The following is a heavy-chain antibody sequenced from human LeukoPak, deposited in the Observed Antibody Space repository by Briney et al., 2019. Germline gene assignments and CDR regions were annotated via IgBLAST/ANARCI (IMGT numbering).Heavy chain of an antibody. CDR3: ASKQWVYYYMDV. V-gene: IGHV4-39*01. CDR2: ISYSGST. Sequence: PSETLSLTCTVSGGSISSSNYYWGWIRQPPGKGLEWIGSISYSGSTYYNPSLKSRVAIFVDTSKNQFSLKLSSVTAADTAIYYCASKQWVYYYMDVWGKGTTVTVSS. D-gene: IGHD1-26*01. CDR1: GGSISSSNYY. J-gene: IGHJ6*03.